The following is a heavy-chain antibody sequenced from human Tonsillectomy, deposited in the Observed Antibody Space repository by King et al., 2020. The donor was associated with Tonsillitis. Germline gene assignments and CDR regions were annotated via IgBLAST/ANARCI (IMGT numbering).Heavy chain of an antibody. Sequence: QVQLQESGPGLVKPSETLSLTCTVSGDSITSSNYYWGWIRQPPGKGLEWIGSIFYSGTAYYNPSLKSRVTISLDTSKNHFSLRLTSVTAADTAVYYCARQGQRRIEDGHKEPGYFKYWGQGILVTVSS. CDR2: IFYSGTA. V-gene: IGHV4-39*01. J-gene: IGHJ4*02. CDR3: ARQGQRRIEDGHKEPGYFKY. CDR1: GDSITSSNYY. D-gene: IGHD1-14*01.